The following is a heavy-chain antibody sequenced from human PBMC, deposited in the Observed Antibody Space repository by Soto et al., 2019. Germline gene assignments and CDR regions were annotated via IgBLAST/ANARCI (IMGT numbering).Heavy chain of an antibody. Sequence: GRPLRLPCAASDFNFSNAWISWIIKAPGKGLEWVGRIKSKTDGGTTDYAAPVKGRFTISRDDSKNTLYLQMNSLKTEDTAVYYCTGGYSYGSSVALFDYWGQGTLVTVSS. CDR3: TGGYSYGSSVALFDY. CDR2: IKSKTDGGTT. J-gene: IGHJ4*02. V-gene: IGHV3-15*01. CDR1: DFNFSNAW. D-gene: IGHD5-18*01.